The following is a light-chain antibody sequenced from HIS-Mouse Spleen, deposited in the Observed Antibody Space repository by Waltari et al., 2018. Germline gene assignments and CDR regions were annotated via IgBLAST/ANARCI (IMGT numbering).Light chain of an antibody. CDR3: QQRSNWPPLT. V-gene: IGKV3-11*01. Sequence: EIVLTQSPATLSLSPGDRATLSCSASQSVSSYLAWYQQKPGQAPRLLIYDASNRATGIPARFSGSGSGTDFTLTISSLEPEDFAVYYCQQRSNWPPLTFGGWTK. CDR2: DAS. J-gene: IGKJ4*01. CDR1: QSVSSY.